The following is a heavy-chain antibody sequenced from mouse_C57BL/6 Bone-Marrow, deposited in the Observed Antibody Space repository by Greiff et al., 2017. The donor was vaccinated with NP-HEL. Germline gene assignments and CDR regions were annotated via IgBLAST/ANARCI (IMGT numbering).Heavy chain of an antibody. V-gene: IGHV1-81*01. D-gene: IGHD1-1*01. CDR3: AGSITTVVAKRYYFDY. CDR1: GYTFTSYG. CDR2: IYPRSGNT. Sequence: QVQLKQSGAELARPGASVKLSCKASGYTFTSYGISWVKQRTGQGLEWIGEIYPRSGNTYYNEKFKGKATLTADKSSSTAYMELRSLTSEDSAVYFCAGSITTVVAKRYYFDYWGQGTTLTVSS. J-gene: IGHJ2*01.